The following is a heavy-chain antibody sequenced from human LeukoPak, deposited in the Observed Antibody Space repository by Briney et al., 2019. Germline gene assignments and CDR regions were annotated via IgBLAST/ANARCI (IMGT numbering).Heavy chain of an antibody. CDR1: GGAFSDYY. Sequence: PSETLSLTCGVSGGAFSDYYWSWIRKAPGKGLEWIGEMIQSGSSNYNPSLRSRVTISGDTSRNQFSLKLNSLTAADTAVYYCARGNIVATILGGLHGTTAFDFWGQGILVTVSS. J-gene: IGHJ4*02. CDR3: ARGNIVATILGGLHGTTAFDF. D-gene: IGHD5-12*01. V-gene: IGHV4-34*01. CDR2: MIQSGSS.